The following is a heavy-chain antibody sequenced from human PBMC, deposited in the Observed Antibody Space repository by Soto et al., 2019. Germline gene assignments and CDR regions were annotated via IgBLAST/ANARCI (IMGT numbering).Heavy chain of an antibody. Sequence: QVYLQESGPGLVKPSETLSLTCTVSGGSISSHYWSWIRQPPGKGLECIEYIYYSGSTKYKPSLNSRVTISVDPPKNQVSLKLSSVTAADTAVYYCARAYDSSNPFDQWGQGILVTVSS. CDR1: GGSISSHY. CDR2: IYYSGST. J-gene: IGHJ4*02. CDR3: ARAYDSSNPFDQ. V-gene: IGHV4-59*11. D-gene: IGHD3-22*01.